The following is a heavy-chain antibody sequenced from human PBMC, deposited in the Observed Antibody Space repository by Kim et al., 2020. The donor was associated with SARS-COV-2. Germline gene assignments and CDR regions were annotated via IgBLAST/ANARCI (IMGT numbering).Heavy chain of an antibody. D-gene: IGHD3-3*01. CDR2: IYYSGST. CDR1: GGSISSSSYY. CDR3: ARTSFGVVTPDY. J-gene: IGHJ4*02. Sequence: SETLSLTCTVSGGSISSSSYYWGWIRQPPGKGLEWIGSIYYSGSTYYNPPLKSRVTISVDTSKNQFSLMLSSVTAADTAVYYCARTSFGVVTPDYWGQGTLVTVSS. V-gene: IGHV4-39*01.